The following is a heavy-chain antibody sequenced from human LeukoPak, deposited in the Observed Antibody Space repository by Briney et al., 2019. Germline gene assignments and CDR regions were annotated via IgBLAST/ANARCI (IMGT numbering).Heavy chain of an antibody. CDR3: AIARGIAVAVCNWLDR. V-gene: IGHV3-21*01. CDR2: ISSSSSYR. J-gene: IGHJ5*02. Sequence: GGSLPLSCLASGFTLRRHSMHWVRPPAGRGLEWVGSISSSSSYRYYAVPVKVRDTLSRDNAKNSLYLQMTRLRAAETAVYYCAIARGIAVAVCNWLDRWGQGTLVTVSP. D-gene: IGHD6-19*01. CDR1: GFTLRRHS.